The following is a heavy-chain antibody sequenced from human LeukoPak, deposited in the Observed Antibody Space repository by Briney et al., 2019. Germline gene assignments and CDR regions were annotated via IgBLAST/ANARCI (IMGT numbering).Heavy chain of an antibody. V-gene: IGHV3-7*01. Sequence: GGSLRLSCAASGFTFSDAWMTWVRQAPGKGLEWVANIKHDGSEIHYVDSVKGRFTISRDNAKNSLFLQMNSLRAEDTAVYYCAREVNSYGLNWGQGTLVTVSS. CDR3: AREVNSYGLN. J-gene: IGHJ4*02. CDR1: GFTFSDAW. CDR2: IKHDGSEI. D-gene: IGHD5-18*01.